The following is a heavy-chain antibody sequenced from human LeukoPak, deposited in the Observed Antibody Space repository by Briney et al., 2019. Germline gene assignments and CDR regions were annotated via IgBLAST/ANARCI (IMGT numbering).Heavy chain of an antibody. D-gene: IGHD6-6*01. Sequence: SETLSLTCAVYGGSFSGYYWSWVRQPPGKGLEWIGEINHSGTTNYNPSLKSRLTISVDTAKNQFSLNLSSLTAADTAVYYCARVYSSSSVVDYWGQGTLVTVSS. J-gene: IGHJ4*02. CDR3: ARVYSSSSVVDY. CDR1: GGSFSGYY. V-gene: IGHV4-34*01. CDR2: INHSGTT.